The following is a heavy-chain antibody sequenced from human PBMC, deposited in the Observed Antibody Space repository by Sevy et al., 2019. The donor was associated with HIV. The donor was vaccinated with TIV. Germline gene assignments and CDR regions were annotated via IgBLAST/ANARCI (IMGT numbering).Heavy chain of an antibody. D-gene: IGHD1-1*01. CDR2: IKSETDGGTS. CDR1: GFSFFNTW. CDR3: STERWRFLDSTTRYLLSYFDS. Sequence: GGSLRLSCSTSGFSFFNTWMSWVRQAPGKGLEWVGRIKSETDGGTSEYAAPVKGRFYISRDDSKDTLYLQMNSLKTEDTAVYFCSTERWRFLDSTTRYLLSYFDSWGPGTLVTVSS. J-gene: IGHJ4*02. V-gene: IGHV3-15*01.